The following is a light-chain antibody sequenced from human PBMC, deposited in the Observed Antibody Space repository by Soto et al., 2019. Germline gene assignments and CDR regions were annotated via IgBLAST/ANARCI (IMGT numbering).Light chain of an antibody. J-gene: IGKJ5*01. Sequence: DIQMTQSPSTLSASVGDRVTITCRASQSISGWLAWYQQKPGKAPNLLIYDASTLESGVRSRFSGSGFGTEFTLTISSLQAADFATYYCQHYDSYPLTFGQGTRLEI. CDR3: QHYDSYPLT. V-gene: IGKV1-5*01. CDR2: DAS. CDR1: QSISGW.